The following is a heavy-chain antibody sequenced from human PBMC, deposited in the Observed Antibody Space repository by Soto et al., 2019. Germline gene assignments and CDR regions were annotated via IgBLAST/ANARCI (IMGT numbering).Heavy chain of an antibody. CDR1: GGSISGYY. Sequence: SETLSLTCTVSGGSISGYYWTWIRQPPGKGLEWIGYIYSSGNTNYNPSLQSRVTISVDTSKNQFSLELSSVTAADTAVYYCARLACSTTRCFTYFDYWGQGALVTVSS. J-gene: IGHJ4*02. V-gene: IGHV4-59*08. CDR3: ARLACSTTRCFTYFDY. D-gene: IGHD2-2*02. CDR2: IYSSGNT.